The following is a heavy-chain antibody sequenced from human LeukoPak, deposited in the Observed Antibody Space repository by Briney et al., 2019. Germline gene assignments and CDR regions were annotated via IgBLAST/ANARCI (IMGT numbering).Heavy chain of an antibody. Sequence: LGESLKTSCKASGYSSTSYSIGWVRQMPGKGLEWMMIIYPGDSDTRYSPSFQGQVTISADKSINTVYLQWSSLKASDTAMYYCARHGVVAAADRFESWGQGTLVTVSS. D-gene: IGHD6-13*01. J-gene: IGHJ4*02. V-gene: IGHV5-51*01. CDR3: ARHGVVAAADRFES. CDR1: GYSSTSYS. CDR2: IYPGDSDT.